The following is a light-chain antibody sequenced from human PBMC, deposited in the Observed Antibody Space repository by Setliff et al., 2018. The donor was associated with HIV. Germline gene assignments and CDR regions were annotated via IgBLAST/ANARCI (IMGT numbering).Light chain of an antibody. CDR3: SSYTSSGAPSYV. J-gene: IGLJ1*01. Sequence: QSVLTQPASVPGSPGQSITVSCTDIDPYNSVSWYQQLPGKAPKLILYEVSVRPSGIFHRFAGSKSDNTASLTISGLEAEDEGSYYCSSYTSSGAPSYVFGTGTKV. V-gene: IGLV2-14*01. CDR2: EVS. CDR1: IDPYNS.